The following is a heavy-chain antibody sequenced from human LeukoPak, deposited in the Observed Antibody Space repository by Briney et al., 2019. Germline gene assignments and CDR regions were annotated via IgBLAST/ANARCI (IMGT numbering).Heavy chain of an antibody. J-gene: IGHJ6*02. CDR3: ASHYYYGMDV. Sequence: PSETLSLTCTVSGGSISGYYWSWIRQPPGKGLEWIGEINHSGSTNYNPSLKSRVTISVDTSKNQFSLKLSSVTAADTAVYYCASHYYYGMDVWGQGTTVTVSS. V-gene: IGHV4-34*01. CDR1: GGSISGYY. CDR2: INHSGST.